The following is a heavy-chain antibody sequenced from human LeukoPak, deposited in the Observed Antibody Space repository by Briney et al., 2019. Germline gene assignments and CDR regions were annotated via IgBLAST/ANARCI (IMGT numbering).Heavy chain of an antibody. CDR3: VRGALPGDNWYFDL. CDR1: GFPFSAYD. J-gene: IGHJ2*01. CDR2: FGSAGDT. Sequence: GGSLRLSCATSGFPFSAYDMHWVRQAPGKGLEWVSAFGSAGDTYYPGAVKGRFTISRDYAKNSLFLQMNSLRAGGTAVYFCVRGALPGDNWYFDLWGRGTLVTVSS. V-gene: IGHV3-13*01.